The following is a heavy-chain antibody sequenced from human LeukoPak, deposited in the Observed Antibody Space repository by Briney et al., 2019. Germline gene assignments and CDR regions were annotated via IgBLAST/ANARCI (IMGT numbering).Heavy chain of an antibody. V-gene: IGHV3-7*02. CDR3: ARVPYSTGTYDY. D-gene: IGHD6-19*01. J-gene: IGHJ4*02. CDR2: IEQDGSEK. CDR1: GFTFSSYW. Sequence: GGSPRLSCAASGFTFSSYWMAWVRQAPGKGLEWVANIEQDGSEKNYVDSVKGRFTISRDNANNSLYLQMNGLRDGDTAVYYCARVPYSTGTYDYWGQGTLVTVSS.